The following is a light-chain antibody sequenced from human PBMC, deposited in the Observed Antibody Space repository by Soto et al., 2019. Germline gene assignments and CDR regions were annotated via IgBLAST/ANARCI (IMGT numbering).Light chain of an antibody. Sequence: QSALTQPASVSGSPGQSITISCTGTSSDVGGYNYVSWYQQHPGKAPKFMIYDVSSRPSGVSNRFSGSKSGNTASLTISGLQAEDEADYYCCSYTTSNTRQIVVGTGTKVTVL. J-gene: IGLJ1*01. CDR2: DVS. CDR3: CSYTTSNTRQIV. V-gene: IGLV2-14*03. CDR1: SSDVGGYNY.